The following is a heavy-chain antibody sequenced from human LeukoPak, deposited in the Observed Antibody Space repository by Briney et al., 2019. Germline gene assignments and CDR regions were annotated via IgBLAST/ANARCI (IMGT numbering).Heavy chain of an antibody. CDR3: ARSAGSSGWYEGYYFDY. Sequence: GGSLRLSCAASGFTFSRYWMSWVRQAPGKGLEWVANIKQDGSEKYYVDSVKGRFTISRVNAKISLYLQMNSLRAEDTAVYYCARSAGSSGWYEGYYFDYWGQGTLVTVSS. V-gene: IGHV3-7*01. CDR2: IKQDGSEK. D-gene: IGHD6-13*01. CDR1: GFTFSRYW. J-gene: IGHJ4*02.